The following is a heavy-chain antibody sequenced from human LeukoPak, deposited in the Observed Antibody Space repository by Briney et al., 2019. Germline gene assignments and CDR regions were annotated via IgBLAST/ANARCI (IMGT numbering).Heavy chain of an antibody. CDR2: INPNSGGT. J-gene: IGHJ4*02. V-gene: IGHV1-2*06. CDR1: GYTFTDYY. CDR3: ARVNSSGYYSIYY. D-gene: IGHD3-22*01. Sequence: ASVKVSCKASGYTFTDYYMHWVRQAPGQGLEWMGRINPNSGGTNYAQKFQGRVTMTRDTSISTAYMELSRLRSDDTAVYYCARVNSSGYYSIYYWGQGTLVTVSS.